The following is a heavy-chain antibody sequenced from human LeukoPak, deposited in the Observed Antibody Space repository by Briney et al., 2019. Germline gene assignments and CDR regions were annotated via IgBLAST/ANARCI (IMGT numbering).Heavy chain of an antibody. J-gene: IGHJ4*02. Sequence: GGSLRLSCAAPGFTVSSNYMSWGRQAPGKGLGWGSVIYSVSSTYYADSMKCRFTISRDNSKNKLYIQMNSLRDEDTDMYYCARSNVGSMAPDYWGQGTLVTVSS. CDR1: GFTVSSNY. CDR3: ARSNVGSMAPDY. D-gene: IGHD5-24*01. CDR2: IYSVSST. V-gene: IGHV3-53*01.